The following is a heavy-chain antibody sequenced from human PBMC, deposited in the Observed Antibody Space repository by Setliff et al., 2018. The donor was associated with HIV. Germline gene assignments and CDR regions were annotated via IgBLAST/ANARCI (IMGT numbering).Heavy chain of an antibody. CDR2: IDPSDSYT. V-gene: IGHV5-10-1*04. CDR1: AYSFTTYW. Sequence: GESLKISCQGSAYSFTTYWLGWVRQMPGKGLEWMGRIDPSDSYTNYSPSFQSQVTISADKSISTAYLQWSSMKASDTAMYYWARGAGYNFWSGPDYWGQGTLVTVSS. J-gene: IGHJ4*02. CDR3: ARGAGYNFWSGPDY. D-gene: IGHD3-3*01.